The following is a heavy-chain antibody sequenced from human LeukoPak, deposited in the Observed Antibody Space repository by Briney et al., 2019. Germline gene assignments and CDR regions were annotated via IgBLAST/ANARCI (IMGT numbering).Heavy chain of an antibody. Sequence: QPGGSLRLSCAASGLTFSSHWMHWVRQAPGKGLVWVSTIYDDNTYYADSVKGRFAISTDNSKNTLYLQMNSLRVEDTAVYFCAARKVRGVWFYLDYWGQGTLVTVSS. V-gene: IGHV3-53*01. CDR2: IYDDNT. D-gene: IGHD3-10*01. CDR3: AARKVRGVWFYLDY. CDR1: GLTFSSHW. J-gene: IGHJ4*02.